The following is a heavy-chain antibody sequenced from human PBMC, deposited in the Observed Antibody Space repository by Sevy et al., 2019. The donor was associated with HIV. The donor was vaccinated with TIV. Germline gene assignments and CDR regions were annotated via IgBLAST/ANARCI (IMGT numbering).Heavy chain of an antibody. CDR3: AKGLGITTSLEIDA. V-gene: IGHV3-23*01. CDR2: IDAGGDYT. CDR1: GFIFGSHG. J-gene: IGHJ5*02. D-gene: IGHD3-3*01. Sequence: GGSLRLSCVGSGFIFGSHGMSWVRQAPGRGLEWVSGIDAGGDYTYYGDAMKGRVSISRDNAESTLLLQMNSLRAEDTAVYYCAKGLGITTSLEIDAWGQGTLVTVSS.